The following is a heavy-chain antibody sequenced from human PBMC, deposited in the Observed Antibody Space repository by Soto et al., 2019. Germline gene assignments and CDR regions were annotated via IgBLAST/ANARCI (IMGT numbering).Heavy chain of an antibody. D-gene: IGHD3-22*01. CDR1: GGSISSGGYY. V-gene: IGHV4-31*03. Sequence: QVQLQESGPGLVKPSQTLSLTCTVSGGSISSGGYYWSWIRQHPGKGLEWIGYIYYSGSTYYNPSLKSRVTISVDTFKNQFSLKLSSVNAADTAVYYCARKYYEDSSGYFTSSYYFDYWGQGTLVTVSS. CDR3: ARKYYEDSSGYFTSSYYFDY. CDR2: IYYSGST. J-gene: IGHJ4*02.